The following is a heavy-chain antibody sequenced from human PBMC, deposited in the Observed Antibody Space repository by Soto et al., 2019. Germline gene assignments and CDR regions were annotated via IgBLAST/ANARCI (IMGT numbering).Heavy chain of an antibody. V-gene: IGHV3-23*01. D-gene: IGHD3-3*01. CDR3: AKDSEDFWSSYYTGIFDY. CDR1: GFTFSSYA. Sequence: EVQLLESGGGLVQPGGSLRLSCAASGFTFSSYAMSWVRQAPGKGLEWVSAISGSGGSTYYADSVKGRFTISRDNSKNTLYLQMNSLRAEDTAVYYCAKDSEDFWSSYYTGIFDYWGQGTLVTVSS. J-gene: IGHJ4*02. CDR2: ISGSGGST.